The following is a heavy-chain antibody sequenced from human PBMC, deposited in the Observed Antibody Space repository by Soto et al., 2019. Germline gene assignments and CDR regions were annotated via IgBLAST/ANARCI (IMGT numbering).Heavy chain of an antibody. Sequence: SETLSLTCTVSGGSISGYYWSWIRQPPGKGLEWIGYIYYSTNYNPSLKSRVTISVDTSKNQLSLKLTSVTAADTAVYYCARTSHLAGGFAYWGQGTLVTVSS. V-gene: IGHV4-59*01. CDR3: ARTSHLAGGFAY. CDR2: IYYST. D-gene: IGHD6-19*01. J-gene: IGHJ4*02. CDR1: GGSISGYY.